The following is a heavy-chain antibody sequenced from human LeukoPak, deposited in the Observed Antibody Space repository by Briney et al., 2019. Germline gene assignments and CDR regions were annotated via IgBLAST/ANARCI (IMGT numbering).Heavy chain of an antibody. D-gene: IGHD2-21*02. V-gene: IGHV3-30-3*01. CDR1: GFTFSSYA. Sequence: AGGSLRLSCAASGFTFSSYAMHWVRQAPGKGLEWVAVISYDGSNKYYADSVKGRFTISRDNSKNTLYLQMNSLRAEDTAVYYCARRPLRGDPTYYYYYYGMDVWGQGTTVTVSS. CDR3: ARRPLRGDPTYYYYYYGMDV. J-gene: IGHJ6*02. CDR2: ISYDGSNK.